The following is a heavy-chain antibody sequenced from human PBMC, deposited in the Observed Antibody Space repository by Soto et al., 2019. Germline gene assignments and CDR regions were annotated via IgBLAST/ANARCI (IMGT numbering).Heavy chain of an antibody. J-gene: IGHJ4*02. D-gene: IGHD3-10*01. V-gene: IGHV3-11*01. CDR2: MSSTGNTI. CDR3: ATYTSPYTSGSFDH. Sequence: GGSLRLSCAASGFIFSDYYMSWVRQAPGKGLECPAYMSSTGNTIYYADSVQARFSISRDSAKKSLFLQMDDLRAEDTALYYCATYTSPYTSGSFDHWGQGTLVTVSS. CDR1: GFIFSDYY.